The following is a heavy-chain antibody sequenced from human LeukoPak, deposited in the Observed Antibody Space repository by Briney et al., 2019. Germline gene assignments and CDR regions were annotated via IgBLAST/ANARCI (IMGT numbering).Heavy chain of an antibody. J-gene: IGHJ3*02. V-gene: IGHV4-59*01. Sequence: SETLSLTCTVSGGSISSYYWSWIRQPPGKGLEWIGYIYYSGSTNYNPSLKSRVTISVDTSKNQFSLKLSSVTAADTAVYYCAREDGHDAFDIWGQGTMVTVSS. CDR2: IYYSGST. CDR1: GGSISSYY. CDR3: AREDGHDAFDI. D-gene: IGHD2-8*01.